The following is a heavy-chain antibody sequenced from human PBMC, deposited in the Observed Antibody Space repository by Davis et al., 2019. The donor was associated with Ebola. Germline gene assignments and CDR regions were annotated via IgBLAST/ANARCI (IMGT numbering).Heavy chain of an antibody. CDR3: ATAKQWLSWFDP. Sequence: ASVKVSCKASGYTFTSFGISWLRQAPGKGLEWMGGFDPEDGETVYAQRFQGRVTMTEDTSTDTAYMELSSLRSEDTAVYYCATAKQWLSWFDPWGQGTLVTVSP. D-gene: IGHD6-19*01. J-gene: IGHJ5*02. CDR2: FDPEDGET. V-gene: IGHV1-24*01. CDR1: GYTFTSFG.